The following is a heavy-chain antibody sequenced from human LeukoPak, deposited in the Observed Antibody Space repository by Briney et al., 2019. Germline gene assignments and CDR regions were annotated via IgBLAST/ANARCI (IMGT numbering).Heavy chain of an antibody. Sequence: SETLSLTCTVSGGSISSSSYYWGWIRQPPGKGLEWIGSIYYSGSTYYNPSLKSRVTISVDTSKNQFSLKLSSVTAADTAVYYCARPYGGPGHFDYWGQGTLVTVSS. V-gene: IGHV4-39*01. J-gene: IGHJ4*02. D-gene: IGHD4-23*01. CDR1: GGSISSSSYY. CDR3: ARPYGGPGHFDY. CDR2: IYYSGST.